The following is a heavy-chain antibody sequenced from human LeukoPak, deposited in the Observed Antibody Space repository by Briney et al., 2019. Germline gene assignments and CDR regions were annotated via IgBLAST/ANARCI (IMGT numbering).Heavy chain of an antibody. CDR2: INHSGST. J-gene: IGHJ5*02. V-gene: IGHV4-34*01. CDR3: ARGEYSSGWYGGFDP. Sequence: PSETLSLTCAVYGGSLSGYYWSWIRQPPGKGLEWIGEINHSGSTNYNPSLKSRVTISVDTSKNQFSLKLSSVTAADTAVYYCARGEYSSGWYGGFDPWGQGTLVTVSS. CDR1: GGSLSGYY. D-gene: IGHD6-19*01.